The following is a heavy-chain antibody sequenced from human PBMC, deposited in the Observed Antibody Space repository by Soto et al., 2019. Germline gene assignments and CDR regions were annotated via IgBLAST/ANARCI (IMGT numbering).Heavy chain of an antibody. CDR3: ARDLGPYSSSWYYYYYGMDV. Sequence: SETLSLTCTVSGGSISSGDYYWSWIRQPPGKGLEWIGYIYYSGSTYYNPSLKSRVTISVDTSKNQFSLKLSSVTAADTAVYYCARDLGPYSSSWYYYYYGMDVWGQGTTVTVSS. D-gene: IGHD6-13*01. CDR1: GGSISSGDYY. CDR2: IYYSGST. J-gene: IGHJ6*02. V-gene: IGHV4-30-4*01.